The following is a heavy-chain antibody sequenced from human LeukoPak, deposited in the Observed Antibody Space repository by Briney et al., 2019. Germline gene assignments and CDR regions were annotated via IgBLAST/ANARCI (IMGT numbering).Heavy chain of an antibody. CDR1: GFTFSSYS. CDR3: ARDTGDILTGYNYYYGMDF. Sequence: PGGSLRLSCAASGFTFSSYSMNWVRQAPGKGLEWVSSISSSSSYIYYEDSVKGRFTISRDNAKNSLYLQMNSLRAEDTALYSCARDTGDILTGYNYYYGMDFWGQGTTVTVSS. D-gene: IGHD3-9*01. V-gene: IGHV3-21*01. J-gene: IGHJ6*02. CDR2: ISSSSSYI.